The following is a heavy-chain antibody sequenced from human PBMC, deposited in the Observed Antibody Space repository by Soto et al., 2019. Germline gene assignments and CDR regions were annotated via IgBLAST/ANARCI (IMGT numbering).Heavy chain of an antibody. J-gene: IGHJ5*02. CDR3: ERLGGYSQSLHP. D-gene: IGHD2-2*03. Sequence: WIRQPQGKGLEWVGYIYYGGSTSYNPSLKSRITISLETSKSQISLRLSSVTAADSVVYYWERLGGYSQSLHPWGPGTLVTV. V-gene: IGHV4-59*08. CDR2: IYYGGST.